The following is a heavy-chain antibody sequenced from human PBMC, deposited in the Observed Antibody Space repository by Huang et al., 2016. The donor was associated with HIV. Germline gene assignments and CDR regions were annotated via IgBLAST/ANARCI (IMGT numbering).Heavy chain of an antibody. D-gene: IGHD2-21*01. Sequence: QLVESGGGLVKPGGSLKLSCAGSGVTFSDAWMTWVRQAPGRGLEWVGRIRSKSDGGTTDYAAPVRGRFTISRDDSGNTLYLEMNSLMTEDTAIYYCTKEIPSNWFDPWGQGTLVTVSS. CDR2: IRSKSDGGTT. V-gene: IGHV3-15*01. CDR1: GVTFSDAW. CDR3: TKEIPSNWFDP. J-gene: IGHJ5*02.